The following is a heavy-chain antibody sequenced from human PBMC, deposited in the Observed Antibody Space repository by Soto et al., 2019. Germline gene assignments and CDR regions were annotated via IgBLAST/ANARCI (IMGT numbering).Heavy chain of an antibody. D-gene: IGHD4-17*01. CDR3: ARDYGDSYYYDGMDV. Sequence: QVQLVESGGGVVQPGRSLRLSCAASGFTFSSYAMHWVRQAPGKGLEWVAVISYDGSNKYYADSVKGRFTISRDNSKNTLYLQMNSLRAEDTAVYYCARDYGDSYYYDGMDVWGQGTTVTVSS. CDR1: GFTFSSYA. J-gene: IGHJ6*02. V-gene: IGHV3-30-3*01. CDR2: ISYDGSNK.